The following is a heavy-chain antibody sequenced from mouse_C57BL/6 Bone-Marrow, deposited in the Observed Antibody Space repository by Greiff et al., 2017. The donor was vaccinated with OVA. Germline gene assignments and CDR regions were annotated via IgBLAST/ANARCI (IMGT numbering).Heavy chain of an antibody. CDR2: IYPGSGST. Sequence: HVQLQPPWAELVKPGASVKMSCKASGYTFTSYWITWVKQRPGQGLEWIGDIYPGSGSTNYNEKFKSKATLTVDTSSSTAYMQLSSLTSEDSAVXFCASSELVYFDYWGQGTTLTVSS. D-gene: IGHD3-1*01. V-gene: IGHV1-55*01. CDR3: ASSELVYFDY. J-gene: IGHJ2*01. CDR1: GYTFTSYW.